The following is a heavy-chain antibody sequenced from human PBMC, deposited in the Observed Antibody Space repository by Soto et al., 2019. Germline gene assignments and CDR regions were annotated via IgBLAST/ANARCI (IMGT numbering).Heavy chain of an antibody. CDR3: ARGSDYVGFDY. CDR1: GDSFSRADYN. CDR2: ISYSGST. J-gene: IGHJ4*02. D-gene: IGHD4-17*01. V-gene: IGHV4-30-4*01. Sequence: QVQLQESGPGLVKPSQTLSLTCTVSGDSFSRADYNWSWIRQPPGKGLEWIGYISYSGSTYNNPSLKRRLTRSGDTSKNQFFLTLSSVTAADTAVYYRARGSDYVGFDYWGQGTLVTVS.